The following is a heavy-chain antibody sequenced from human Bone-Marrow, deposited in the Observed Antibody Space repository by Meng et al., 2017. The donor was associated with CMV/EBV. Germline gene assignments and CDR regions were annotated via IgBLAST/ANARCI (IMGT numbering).Heavy chain of an antibody. V-gene: IGHV3-48*03. CDR1: GFTFSSYE. Sequence: GESLKISCAASGFTFSSYEMNWVRQAPGKGLEWVSYISSSGSTIYYADSVKGRFTISRDNAKNSLYLQMNSLRAEDTAVYYCAKITRPRGIYYYYGMDVWGQGTTVTVSS. D-gene: IGHD1-26*01. CDR3: AKITRPRGIYYYYGMDV. CDR2: ISSSGSTI. J-gene: IGHJ6*02.